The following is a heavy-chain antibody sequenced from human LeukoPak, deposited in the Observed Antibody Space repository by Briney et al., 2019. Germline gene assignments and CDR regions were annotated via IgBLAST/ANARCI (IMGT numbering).Heavy chain of an antibody. V-gene: IGHV4-39*07. CDR3: ARESCSGGSCYSYLLDP. Sequence: PSETLSLTCTVSGGSISSSTYYWGWIRQPPGKGLEWIGDIYHSGSTNYNPSLKSRVTISVDTSKNQFSLKLSSVTAADTAVYYCARESCSGGSCYSYLLDPWGQGTLVTVSS. J-gene: IGHJ5*02. CDR1: GGSISSSTYY. CDR2: IYHSGST. D-gene: IGHD2-15*01.